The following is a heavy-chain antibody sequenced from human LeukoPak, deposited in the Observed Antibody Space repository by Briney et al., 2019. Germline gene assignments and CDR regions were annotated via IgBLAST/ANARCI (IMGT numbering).Heavy chain of an antibody. D-gene: IGHD3-22*01. J-gene: IGHJ4*02. V-gene: IGHV4-59*01. CDR3: ASGGDSSGYYYPVFDC. CDR2: IYYSGST. Sequence: SETLSLTCTVSGGSISSYYWSWIRQPPGKGLEWIGYIYYSGSTNYNPSLKSRVTISVDTSKNQFSLKLSSVTAAGTAVYYCASGGDSSGYYYPVFDCWGQGTLVTVSS. CDR1: GGSISSYY.